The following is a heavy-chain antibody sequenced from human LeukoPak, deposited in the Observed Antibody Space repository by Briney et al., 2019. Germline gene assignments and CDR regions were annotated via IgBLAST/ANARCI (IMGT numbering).Heavy chain of an antibody. Sequence: PGGSLRLSCAASGFTFSSYWMNWARQAPGKGLEWVASINHNGNVNYYVDSVKGRFTISRDNSKNTLYLQMSSLRAEDTAVYYCAKTPGYCSSTSCYYYFDYWGQGTLVTVSS. CDR2: INHNGNVN. CDR3: AKTPGYCSSTSCYYYFDY. D-gene: IGHD2-2*01. J-gene: IGHJ4*02. V-gene: IGHV3-7*03. CDR1: GFTFSSYW.